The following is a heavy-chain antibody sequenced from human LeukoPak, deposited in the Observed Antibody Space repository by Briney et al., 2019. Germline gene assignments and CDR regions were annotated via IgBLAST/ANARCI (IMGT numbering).Heavy chain of an antibody. V-gene: IGHV4-31*03. D-gene: IGHD3-3*01. CDR1: GGSISSGGYY. CDR3: ARGISGGTIFGVVITYFDY. CDR2: IHYSGST. J-gene: IGHJ4*02. Sequence: SQTLSLTCTVSGGSISSGGYYWSWIRQHPGKGLEWIGYIHYSGSTYYNPSLKSRVTISVDTSKNQFSLKLSSVTAADTAVYYCARGISGGTIFGVVITYFDYWDQGTLVTVSS.